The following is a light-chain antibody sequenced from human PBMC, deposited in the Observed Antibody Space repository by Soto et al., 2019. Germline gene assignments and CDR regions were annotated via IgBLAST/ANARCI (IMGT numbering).Light chain of an antibody. CDR2: EDN. J-gene: IGLJ2*01. CDR3: QSYDTTSVV. CDR1: NGSIARNF. Sequence: NFMLTQPHSVSESPGKTITISCTRNNGSIARNFVQWYRQRPGSSPTTVIYEDNHRPSGVPDQFSGSIDSSSNSASLTISGLKTEDEADYYCQSYDTTSVVFGGGTKLTVL. V-gene: IGLV6-57*01.